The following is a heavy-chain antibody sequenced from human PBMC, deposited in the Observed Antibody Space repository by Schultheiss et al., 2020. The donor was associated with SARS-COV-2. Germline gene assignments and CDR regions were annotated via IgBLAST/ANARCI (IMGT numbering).Heavy chain of an antibody. CDR1: GGSISSYY. CDR2: IYYSGST. Sequence: SETLSLTCTVSGGSISSYYWSWIRQPPGKGLEWIGYIYYSGSTNYNPSLKSRVTISVDTSKNQFSLKLSSVTAADTAVYYCARVSTYYDYIWGSYRSLYFNYWSQGNVITV. V-gene: IGHV4-59*01. J-gene: IGHJ4*02. CDR3: ARVSTYYDYIWGSYRSLYFNY. D-gene: IGHD3-16*02.